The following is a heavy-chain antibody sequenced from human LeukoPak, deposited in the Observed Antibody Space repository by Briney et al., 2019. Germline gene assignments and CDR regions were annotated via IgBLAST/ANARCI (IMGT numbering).Heavy chain of an antibody. CDR2: IYYSGST. CDR1: GGSISSYY. J-gene: IGHJ4*02. Sequence: SESLSLTCTVSGGSISSYYWSWIRQPPGKGLGWIGYIYYSGSTNYNPSLKSRVTISVDTSKNQFSLKLSSVTAADTAVYYCARDRERYYGSGSFDYWGQGTLVTVSS. D-gene: IGHD3-10*01. V-gene: IGHV4-59*01. CDR3: ARDRERYYGSGSFDY.